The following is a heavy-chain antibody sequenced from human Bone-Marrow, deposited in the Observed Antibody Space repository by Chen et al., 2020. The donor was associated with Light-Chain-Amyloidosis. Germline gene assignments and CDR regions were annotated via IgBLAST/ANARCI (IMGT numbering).Heavy chain of an antibody. V-gene: IGHV3-74*01. J-gene: IGHJ4*02. Sequence: EVQLVESGGDLVQPGGSLRLSCSASGFTSHSSWMRWVPQGPGNGLVWVSRIKNDGSVTSYADSVKGRFTISRDNAKNTLYLQMTSLRAEHTALYYCAAGADIRGRGILVTVSS. CDR1: GFTSHSSW. CDR2: IKNDGSVT. CDR3: AAGADI. D-gene: IGHD3-10*01.